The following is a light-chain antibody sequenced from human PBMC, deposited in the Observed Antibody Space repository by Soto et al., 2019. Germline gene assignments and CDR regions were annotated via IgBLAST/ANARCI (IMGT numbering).Light chain of an antibody. CDR3: SSYAGSSNV. Sequence: QSVLTQPPSASGSPGQSVAISCTGTRSDVDGYNYVSWYQQHPGKAPKLMIYEVNKRPSGVPDRFSGYKSGNTASLTVSGLQAEDDADYYCSSYAGSSNVFGTGTKLTVL. J-gene: IGLJ1*01. CDR1: RSDVDGYNY. V-gene: IGLV2-8*01. CDR2: EVN.